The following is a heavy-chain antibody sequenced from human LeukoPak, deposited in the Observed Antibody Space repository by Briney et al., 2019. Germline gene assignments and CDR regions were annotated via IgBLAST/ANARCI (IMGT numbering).Heavy chain of an antibody. V-gene: IGHV3-7*01. CDR3: ARESIVALFLFDL. D-gene: IGHD6-6*01. Sequence: GGSLRLSCAASGFTFRSYWMSWVRQTPGKGLEWVANINPDGSEKSYVDSVKGLFTISRDNAKNSLYLQMNSLRAEDTAIYSCARESIVALFLFDLWGQGTMVTISS. J-gene: IGHJ3*01. CDR1: GFTFRSYW. CDR2: INPDGSEK.